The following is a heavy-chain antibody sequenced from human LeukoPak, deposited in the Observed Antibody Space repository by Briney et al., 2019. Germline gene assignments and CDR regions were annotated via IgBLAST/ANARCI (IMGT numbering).Heavy chain of an antibody. J-gene: IGHJ4*02. CDR1: GFTFSSYS. Sequence: GGSLRLSCAASGFTFSSYSMNWVRQAPGKGLEWVSSISSSSSYIYYADSVKGRFTISRDNAKNSLYLQMNSLRAEDTALYYCAKDADSSGYPNYFDYWGQGTLVTVSS. CDR3: AKDADSSGYPNYFDY. D-gene: IGHD3-22*01. V-gene: IGHV3-21*04. CDR2: ISSSSSYI.